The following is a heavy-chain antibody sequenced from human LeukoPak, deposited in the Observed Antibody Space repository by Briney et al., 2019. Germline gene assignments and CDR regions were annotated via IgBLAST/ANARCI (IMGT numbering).Heavy chain of an antibody. D-gene: IGHD3-9*01. CDR2: ISGSGGST. CDR1: GFTFSGYA. Sequence: GGSLRLSCAASGFTFSGYALNWVRQAPGKGLEWVSSISGSGGSTYYADSVKGRFTISRDNSKNTLYLQMNSLRAEDTAVYYCAKPGQDILTGSSPDYYLDYWGQGTLVTVSS. J-gene: IGHJ4*02. CDR3: AKPGQDILTGSSPDYYLDY. V-gene: IGHV3-23*01.